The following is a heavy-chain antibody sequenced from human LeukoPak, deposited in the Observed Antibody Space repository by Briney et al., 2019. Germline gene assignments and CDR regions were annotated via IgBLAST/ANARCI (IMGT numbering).Heavy chain of an antibody. D-gene: IGHD3-22*01. CDR3: ASSHDSSGND. V-gene: IGHV3-7*01. CDR2: IKYDGSHK. Sequence: GGSLRLSCVASGFSVSSYWMAWVRQAPGTGLEWVANIKYDGSHKYYVDSVKGRFTISGDNAKNSVYLQMNSLRVDDTAVYFCASSHDSSGNDWGQGTMVTVSS. CDR1: GFSVSSYW. J-gene: IGHJ4*02.